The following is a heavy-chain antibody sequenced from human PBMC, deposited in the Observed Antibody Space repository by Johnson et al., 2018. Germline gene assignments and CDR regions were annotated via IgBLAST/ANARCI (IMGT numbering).Heavy chain of an antibody. J-gene: IGHJ4*02. D-gene: IGHD2-2*02. CDR2: ISWDGNKT. V-gene: IGHV3-43*01. CDR3: ANEGDYCSSSNCYTNGGCDS. Sequence: EVQLVESGGGVVQPGRSLRLSCAASGFTFDDYNMHWVRLAPGKGLEWVSLISWDGNKTYYADSVKGRFTISSDNIKNSLFLQMNSLRAEDTAFYYCANEGDYCSSSNCYTNGGCDSWGQGTLVTVSS. CDR1: GFTFDDYN.